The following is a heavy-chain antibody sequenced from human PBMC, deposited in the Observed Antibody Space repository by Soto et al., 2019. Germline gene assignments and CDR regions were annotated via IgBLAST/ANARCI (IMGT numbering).Heavy chain of an antibody. CDR3: AREALDIVATIDDAFDI. J-gene: IGHJ3*02. V-gene: IGHV1-46*01. D-gene: IGHD5-12*01. CDR2: INPSGGST. CDR1: GYTFTSYY. Sequence: GASVKVSCKASGYTFTSYYMHWVRQAPGQGLEWMGIINPSGGSTSYAQKFQGRVTMTRDTSTSTVYMELSSLRSEDTAVYYCAREALDIVATIDDAFDIWGQGTMVTVSS.